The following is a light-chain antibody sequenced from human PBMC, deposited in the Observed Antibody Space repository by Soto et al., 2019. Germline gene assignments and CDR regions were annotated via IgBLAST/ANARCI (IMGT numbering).Light chain of an antibody. CDR2: AAS. Sequence: DIEMTQSPSSLSASVGDRVTITCRASQTISHYLNWYQHKPGKAPNLLIYAASSLGSEVPSRFNGSGSGTHFTLTITSLQREVSATYHCLQDINYPCTFGQRTRV. J-gene: IGKJ1*01. CDR1: QTISHY. V-gene: IGKV1-39*01. CDR3: LQDINYPCT.